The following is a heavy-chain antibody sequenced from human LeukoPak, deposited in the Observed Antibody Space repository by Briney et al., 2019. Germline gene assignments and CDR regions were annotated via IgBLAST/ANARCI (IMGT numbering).Heavy chain of an antibody. CDR3: ASDVWFGELFDY. Sequence: GGSLRLSCAASVFTFSSYEMNWVRQAPGKGLEWVSYISSSGSTIYYADSVKGRFTISRDNAKNSLYLQMNSLRAEDTAVYYCASDVWFGELFDYWGQGTLVTVSS. CDR2: ISSSGSTI. J-gene: IGHJ4*02. V-gene: IGHV3-48*03. D-gene: IGHD3-10*01. CDR1: VFTFSSYE.